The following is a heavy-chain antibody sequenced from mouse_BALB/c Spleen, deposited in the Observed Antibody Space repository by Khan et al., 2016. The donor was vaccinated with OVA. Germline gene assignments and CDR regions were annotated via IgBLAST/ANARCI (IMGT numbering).Heavy chain of an antibody. CDR3: ARLACYYNSEGFAY. Sequence: EVQRVESGGDLVKTGGSLKLSCAASGFTFSTYGMSWVRQTPDKRLEWVATISSGGHYTYYIDSVKGRFTISRDNAKNILYLQMTRLRSEDTAMXYFARLACYYNSEGFAYWGQGTLVTVSA. J-gene: IGHJ3*01. V-gene: IGHV5-6*01. CDR1: GFTFSTYG. CDR2: ISSGGHYT. D-gene: IGHD1-1*01.